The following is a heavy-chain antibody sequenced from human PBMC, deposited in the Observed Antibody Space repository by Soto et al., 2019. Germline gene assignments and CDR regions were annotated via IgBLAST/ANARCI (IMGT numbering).Heavy chain of an antibody. J-gene: IGHJ4*02. CDR3: ARGWFGEFVDYFDY. CDR1: GYTFTSYG. V-gene: IGHV1-18*01. CDR2: ISAYNGNT. D-gene: IGHD3-10*01. Sequence: ASVKLYCKASGYTFTSYGISWVRQAPGQGLEWMGWISAYNGNTNYAQKVQGRVTMTTDTSTSTAYMELRSLRSDDTAVYYCARGWFGEFVDYFDYWGQGTLVTVSS.